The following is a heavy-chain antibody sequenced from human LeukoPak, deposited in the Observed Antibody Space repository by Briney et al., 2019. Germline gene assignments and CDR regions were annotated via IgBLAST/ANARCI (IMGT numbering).Heavy chain of an antibody. J-gene: IGHJ6*03. CDR1: GGSISSGSYY. CDR2: IYTSGST. Sequence: SQTLSLTCTVSGGSISSGSYYWSWLRQPAGKGLEWIGRIYTSGSTNYNPSLKSRFTISVDTSKNPFSLKLSSVTAADTAVYYCARGIVVVPAAGGFDYYYYMDVWGKGTTVTVSS. D-gene: IGHD2-2*01. CDR3: ARGIVVVPAAGGFDYYYYMDV. V-gene: IGHV4-61*02.